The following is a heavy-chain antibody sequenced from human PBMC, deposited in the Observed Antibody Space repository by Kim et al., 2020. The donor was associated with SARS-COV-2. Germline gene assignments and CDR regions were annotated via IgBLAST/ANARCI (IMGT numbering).Heavy chain of an antibody. D-gene: IGHD6-13*01. J-gene: IGHJ5*02. V-gene: IGHV3-7*04. Sequence: GGSLRLSCAASGFTFSSYWMRSFRQAPGKGLECVANIRHDGSVNYYVDSVRGRLIASRDNANNSPSLQMNSLTAEYTAVYYCAKDNTMAADDHSGQGT. CDR1: GFTFSSYW. CDR3: AKDNTMAADDH. CDR2: IRHDGSVN.